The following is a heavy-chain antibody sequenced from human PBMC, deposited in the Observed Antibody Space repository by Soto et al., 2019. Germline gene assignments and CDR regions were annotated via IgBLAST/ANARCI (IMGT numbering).Heavy chain of an antibody. V-gene: IGHV4-39*01. CDR3: ARHVSGYAGRLAFDI. CDR1: GGSISSSSYY. Sequence: QLQLQESGPGLVKPSETLSLTCTVSGGSISSSSYYWGWIRQPPGKGLEWIGSIYYSGSTYYNPSLKSRVTISVDTSKNQFSLKLSSVTAADTAVYYCARHVSGYAGRLAFDIWGQGTMVTVSS. CDR2: IYYSGST. D-gene: IGHD5-12*01. J-gene: IGHJ3*02.